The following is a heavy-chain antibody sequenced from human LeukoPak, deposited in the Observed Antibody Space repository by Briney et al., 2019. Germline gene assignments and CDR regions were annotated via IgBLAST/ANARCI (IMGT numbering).Heavy chain of an antibody. CDR2: ISSSSSYI. Sequence: PGGSLRLSCAASGFTFSSYGMHWVRQAPGKGLEWVSSISSSSSYIYYADSVKGRFTISRDNAKNSLYLQMNSLRAEDTAVYYCARDYSGFVQHWGQGTLVTVSS. CDR1: GFTFSSYG. J-gene: IGHJ1*01. CDR3: ARDYSGFVQH. D-gene: IGHD2-15*01. V-gene: IGHV3-21*01.